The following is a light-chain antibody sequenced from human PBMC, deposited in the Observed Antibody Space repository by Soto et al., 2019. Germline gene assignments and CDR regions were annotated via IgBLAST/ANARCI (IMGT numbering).Light chain of an antibody. V-gene: IGKV1-5*03. CDR2: KAS. CDR1: QSISSW. J-gene: IGKJ1*01. Sequence: DIQMTQSPSTLSASVGDRVTITCRASQSISSWLAWYQQKPGKAPKLLIYKASSLESGVPSRFSGSGSGTDFTLTISSLQPEDFGTYYCQQGYSTPWTFGQGTKVDIK. CDR3: QQGYSTPWT.